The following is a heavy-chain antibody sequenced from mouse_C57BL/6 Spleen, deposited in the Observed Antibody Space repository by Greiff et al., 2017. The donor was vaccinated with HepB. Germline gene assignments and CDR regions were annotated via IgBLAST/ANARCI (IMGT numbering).Heavy chain of an antibody. Sequence: QVQLQQSGPELVKPGASVKISCKASGYAFSSSWMNWVKQRPGKGLEWIGRIYPGDGDTNYNGNFKGKATLTADKSSSTAYMQLSSLTSEDSAVYFCARGEDSYCEYYFDYWGQGTTLTVSS. CDR3: ARGEDSYCEYYFDY. CDR2: IYPGDGDT. J-gene: IGHJ2*01. CDR1: GYAFSSSW. V-gene: IGHV1-82*01. D-gene: IGHD2-12*01.